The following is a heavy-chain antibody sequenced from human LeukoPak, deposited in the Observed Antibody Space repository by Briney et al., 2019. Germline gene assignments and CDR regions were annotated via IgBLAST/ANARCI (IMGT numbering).Heavy chain of an antibody. D-gene: IGHD5-24*01. CDR1: GGSISSFY. J-gene: IGHJ4*02. Sequence: PSETLSLTCTVSGGSISSFYWSWIRQPPGKGLERIGYIYHSGSAKYNPSLKSRVTISVDTSKNQFSLKLSSVTAADTAVYYCARQPVEMSTIAAIDYWGQGTLVTVSS. V-gene: IGHV4-59*01. CDR3: ARQPVEMSTIAAIDY. CDR2: IYHSGSA.